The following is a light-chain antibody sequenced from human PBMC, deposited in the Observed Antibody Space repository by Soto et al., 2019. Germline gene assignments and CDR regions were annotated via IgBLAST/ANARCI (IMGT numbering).Light chain of an antibody. J-gene: IGKJ3*01. CDR1: QDISKY. V-gene: IGKV1-9*01. Sequence: DIQLTQSPSSLSAAVGDRVTITCRASQDISKYLVWYQQKPGKAPNLLIYRASTLQSGVPSRFRGSGSGTEFTLTISSLQPEDFATYYCQQVNTYPQTFGPGTKVDIK. CDR3: QQVNTYPQT. CDR2: RAS.